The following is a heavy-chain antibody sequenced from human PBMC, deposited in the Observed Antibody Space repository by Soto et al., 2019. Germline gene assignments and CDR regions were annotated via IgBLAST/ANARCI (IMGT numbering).Heavy chain of an antibody. CDR3: AREVVTATTWGSFDS. Sequence: QVHLVQSGADVRKSGSSVRVSCTASGGGTLSNDGISWVRQAPGQGLEWLGRIIPFFGTPDYSQSFQGRLTITADASTGTVYMDLRSLKSDDTAVYYCAREVVTATTWGSFDSWGQGTLVTVSS. CDR1: GGGTLSNDG. V-gene: IGHV1-69*01. J-gene: IGHJ4*02. D-gene: IGHD2-21*02. CDR2: IIPFFGTP.